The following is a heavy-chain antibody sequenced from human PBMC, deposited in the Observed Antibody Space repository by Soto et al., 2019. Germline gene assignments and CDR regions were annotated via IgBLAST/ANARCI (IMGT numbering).Heavy chain of an antibody. CDR1: GYTFTSYA. V-gene: IGHV1-3*01. Sequence: ASVKVSCKASGYTFTSYAMHWVRQAPGQRLEWMGWINAGNGNTKYSQKFQGRVTITRDTSASTAYMELSSLRSEDTAVYYCARSGMVAAYFDYWGQGTLVTVSS. CDR3: ARSGMVAAYFDY. D-gene: IGHD1-26*01. J-gene: IGHJ4*02. CDR2: INAGNGNT.